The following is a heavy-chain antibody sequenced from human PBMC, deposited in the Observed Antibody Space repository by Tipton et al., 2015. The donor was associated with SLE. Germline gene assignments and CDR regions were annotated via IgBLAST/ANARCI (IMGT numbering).Heavy chain of an antibody. J-gene: IGHJ3*02. V-gene: IGHV4-4*09. Sequence: TLSLTCTVSGGSISSYYWSWIRQPPGKGLEWIGYIYTSGSTNYNPSLKSRVTISVDTSKNRFSLKLSSVTAADTAVYYCARHLIPFESRGAFDIWGQGTMVTVSS. CDR1: GGSISSYY. D-gene: IGHD2-2*01. CDR3: ARHLIPFESRGAFDI. CDR2: IYTSGST.